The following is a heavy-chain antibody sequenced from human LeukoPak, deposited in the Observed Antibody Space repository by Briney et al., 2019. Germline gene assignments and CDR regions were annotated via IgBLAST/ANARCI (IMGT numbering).Heavy chain of an antibody. J-gene: IGHJ4*02. D-gene: IGHD3-10*01. CDR3: TRHDTMVRGVTN. Sequence: QPGRALRLFFTASGFTLGDYSMSWCRQAPGKGPEGVGFIMSKAYGGTTEYAASVKGRLTLSRDASKSIAYLQMNSLKTEDTAVYYCTRHDTMVRGVTNWGQGTLVTVSS. V-gene: IGHV3-49*03. CDR1: GFTLGDYS. CDR2: IMSKAYGGTT.